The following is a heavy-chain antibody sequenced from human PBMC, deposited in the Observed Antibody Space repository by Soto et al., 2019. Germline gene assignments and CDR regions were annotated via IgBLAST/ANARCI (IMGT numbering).Heavy chain of an antibody. CDR1: GGTFSSYA. CDR3: ARDVSSSFADFDY. V-gene: IGHV1-69*13. D-gene: IGHD6-13*01. J-gene: IGHJ4*02. Sequence: SVKVSCKASGGTFSSYAISWVRQAPGQGLEWMGGIIPIFGTANYAQKFQGRVTITADESTSTAYMELSSLRSEDTAVYYCARDVSSSFADFDYWGQGTLVTVSS. CDR2: IIPIFGTA.